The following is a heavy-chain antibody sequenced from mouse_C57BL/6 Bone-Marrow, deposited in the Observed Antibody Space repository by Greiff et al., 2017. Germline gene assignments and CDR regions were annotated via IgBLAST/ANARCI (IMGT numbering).Heavy chain of an antibody. J-gene: IGHJ2*01. Sequence: DVKLVESGGDLVKPGGSLKLSCAASGFTFSSYGMSWVRQTPDKRLEWVATISSGGSYIYYPYSVKGRFTISRDNAKNTRYLQMSSLEFDDTAMYYSARPGYDFDYDYWGQGTTLTVAS. D-gene: IGHD2-13*01. CDR1: GFTFSSYG. CDR3: ARPGYDFDYDY. V-gene: IGHV5-6*02. CDR2: ISSGGSYI.